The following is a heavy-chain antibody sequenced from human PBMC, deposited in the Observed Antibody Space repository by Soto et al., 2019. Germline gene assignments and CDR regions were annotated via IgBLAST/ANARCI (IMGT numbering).Heavy chain of an antibody. CDR1: GFTFSSYA. D-gene: IGHD3-10*01. CDR3: AKDWLLWFGELSNWFDP. V-gene: IGHV3-23*01. J-gene: IGHJ5*02. Sequence: EVQLLESGGGLVQPGGSLRLSCAASGFTFSSYAMRWVRQAPGKGLEWVSAISGSVGSTYYADYVKGRCTISRDNSKNPVYRQMNSLRAEDTAVYYCAKDWLLWFGELSNWFDPLGQGPLVTVSS. CDR2: ISGSVGST.